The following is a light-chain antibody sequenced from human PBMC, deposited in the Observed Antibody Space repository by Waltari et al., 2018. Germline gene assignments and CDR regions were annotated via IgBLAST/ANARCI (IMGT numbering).Light chain of an antibody. CDR3: QHYVSLPAT. J-gene: IGKJ1*01. V-gene: IGKV3-20*01. Sequence: IVLTQSPGTLSLSPGDRATLSCRASQSISKYLAWYQQTPGQPPRLLIYGASSTATGIPDRFSVSGSGTDFSLTISRLEPEDFAVYYCQHYVSLPATFGQGTKVEIE. CDR1: QSISKY. CDR2: GAS.